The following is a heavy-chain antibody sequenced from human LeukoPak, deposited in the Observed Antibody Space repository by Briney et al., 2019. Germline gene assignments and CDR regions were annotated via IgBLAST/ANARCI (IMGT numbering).Heavy chain of an antibody. CDR3: ARSWDVDY. CDR1: GFTFSSHW. D-gene: IGHD1-26*01. J-gene: IGHJ4*02. CDR2: INIDGSSI. Sequence: GGSLRLSCAASGFTFSSHWMHWVRQVPGKGLVWVSRINIDGSSISYADAVKGRFVISRDNAKNTLYLQMNSLRAEDTAVYYCARSWDVDYWGQGTLVTVSS. V-gene: IGHV3-74*01.